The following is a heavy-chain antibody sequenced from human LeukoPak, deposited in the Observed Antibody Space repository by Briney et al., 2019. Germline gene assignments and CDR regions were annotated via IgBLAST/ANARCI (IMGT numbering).Heavy chain of an antibody. CDR1: GGSISSGSYY. J-gene: IGHJ6*03. V-gene: IGHV4-61*02. CDR2: IYTSGST. CDR3: ATQRPYYYDSSDYYYYMDV. D-gene: IGHD3-22*01. Sequence: SETLSLTCTVSGGSISSGSYYWSWIRQPAGKGLEWIGRIYTSGSTNYNPSLKGRVTISVDTSKNQFSLKLSSVTAADTAVYYCATQRPYYYDSSDYYYYMDVWGKGTTVTISS.